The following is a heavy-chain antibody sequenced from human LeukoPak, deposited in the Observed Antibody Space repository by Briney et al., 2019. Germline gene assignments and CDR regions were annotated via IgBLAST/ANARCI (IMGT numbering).Heavy chain of an antibody. CDR2: IYTSGST. CDR3: ARGYCSSTSCYAYYYYMDV. Sequence: SQTLSLTCTVSGGSISSGSYYWSWIRQPAGKGLEWIGRIYTSGSTNYNPSLKSRVTISVDTSKNQFSLKLSSVTAADTAVYYCARGYCSSTSCYAYYYYMDVWGKGTTVTVSS. V-gene: IGHV4-61*02. D-gene: IGHD2-2*01. J-gene: IGHJ6*03. CDR1: GGSISSGSYY.